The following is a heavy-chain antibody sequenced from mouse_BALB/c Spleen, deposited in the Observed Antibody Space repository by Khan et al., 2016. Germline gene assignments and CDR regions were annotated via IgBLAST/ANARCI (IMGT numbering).Heavy chain of an antibody. CDR3: ARGTSFAS. V-gene: IGHV1-80*01. CDR1: GYAFSGYW. CDR2: IYPGDGDT. J-gene: IGHJ3*01. Sequence: QVQLQQSGAELVRPGSSVKISCKASGYAFSGYWMNWVKQRPGQGLEWIGQIYPGDGDTNYNGKFKGKATLTADKSSSTAYMQLSSLTSEDSAVYFCARGTSFASWGQGTLVTVSA.